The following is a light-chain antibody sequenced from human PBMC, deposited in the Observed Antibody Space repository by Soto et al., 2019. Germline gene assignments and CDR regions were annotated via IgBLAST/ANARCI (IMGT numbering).Light chain of an antibody. CDR1: SSDVGGYNY. V-gene: IGLV2-14*01. CDR3: NSYKTNSTWV. J-gene: IGLJ2*01. Sequence: QSALTQPASVSGSPGQSITISCTGTSSDVGGYNYVSWYQQHPGKAPKLMISEVSNRPSGVSYRFSGSKSGNTASLTISGLQAEDEADYYCNSYKTNSTWVFGGVTKLTVL. CDR2: EVS.